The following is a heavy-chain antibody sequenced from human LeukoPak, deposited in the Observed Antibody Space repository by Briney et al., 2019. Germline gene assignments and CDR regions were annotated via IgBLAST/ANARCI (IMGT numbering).Heavy chain of an antibody. CDR3: ARDAESAHDY. CDR1: GFTFSSYA. CDR2: ISYDGSNK. J-gene: IGHJ4*02. V-gene: IGHV3-30*04. Sequence: PGGSLRLSCAASGFTFSSYAMHWVRQAPGKGLEWVAVISYDGSNKYYADSVKGRFTISRDNSKNTLYLQMNSLRAEDTAVYYCARDAESAHDYRGQGTLVTVSS.